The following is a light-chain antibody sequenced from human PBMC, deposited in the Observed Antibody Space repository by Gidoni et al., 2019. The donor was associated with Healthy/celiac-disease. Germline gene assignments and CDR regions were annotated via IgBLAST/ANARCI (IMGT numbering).Light chain of an antibody. V-gene: IGLV1-40*01. J-gene: IGLJ2*01. CDR2: GNS. CDR1: SSNIGAGYD. Sequence: QSVLPPPPSVSGSPGQTVTISCTGSSSNIGAGYDVHWYQQLPGTAPKLLIYGNSNRPSGVPDRFSGSKSGNSASLAITGLQAEDEADYYCQSYDSSLSGSVFGGGTKLTVL. CDR3: QSYDSSLSGSV.